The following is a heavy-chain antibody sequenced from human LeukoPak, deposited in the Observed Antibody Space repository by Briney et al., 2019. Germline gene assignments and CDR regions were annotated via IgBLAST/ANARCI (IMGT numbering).Heavy chain of an antibody. J-gene: IGHJ6*03. CDR3: ARSTLGYCSSTSCYVNYYYYYMDV. V-gene: IGHV1-18*01. Sequence: ASVKVSCKASGYTFTSYGISWVRHAPGQGLEWMGWISAYNGNTNYAQKLQGRVTMTTDTSTSTAYMELRSLRSDDTAVYYCARSTLGYCSSTSCYVNYYYYYMDVWGKGTTVTVSS. CDR1: GYTFTSYG. D-gene: IGHD2-2*01. CDR2: ISAYNGNT.